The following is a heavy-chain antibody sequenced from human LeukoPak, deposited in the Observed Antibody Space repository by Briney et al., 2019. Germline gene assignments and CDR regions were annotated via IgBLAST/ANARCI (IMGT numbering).Heavy chain of an antibody. V-gene: IGHV3-21*01. CDR1: EFTFNNYT. J-gene: IGHJ6*02. CDR3: ARDLGIVYYYGMDV. CDR2: INNSSRYI. D-gene: IGHD7-27*01. Sequence: GGSLRLSCAPSEFTFNNYTLNWARQVPGKGLEWVSSINNSSRYISYADSVNGRFTISRDNAKNSLYLQMNSLRAEDTAVYYCARDLGIVYYYGMDVWGQGTTVIVSS.